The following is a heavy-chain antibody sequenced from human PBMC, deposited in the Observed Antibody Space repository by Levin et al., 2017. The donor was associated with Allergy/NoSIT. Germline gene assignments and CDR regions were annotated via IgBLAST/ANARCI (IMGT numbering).Heavy chain of an antibody. CDR3: GRTRSIGGTDL. J-gene: IGHJ5*02. CDR2: IYHLGGT. CDR1: GGSINSADYH. Sequence: SETLSLTCSVSGGSINSADYHWSWIRQPPGKGLEWIGSIYHLGGTLYSPSLESRLTMSLDTSKNQLSLQLRSVTAADTDVYYCGRTRSIGGTDLWGQGTLVSVSS. D-gene: IGHD1-1*01. V-gene: IGHV4-30-4*01.